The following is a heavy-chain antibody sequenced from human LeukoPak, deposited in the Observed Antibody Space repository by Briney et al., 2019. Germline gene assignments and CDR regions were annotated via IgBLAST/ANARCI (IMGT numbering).Heavy chain of an antibody. V-gene: IGHV4-39*07. Sequence: PSETLSLTCTVSGGSISSSSYYWGWIRQPPGKGLEWIGSIYYSGSTYYNPSLKSRVTISVDTSKNQFSLKLSSVTAADTAVYYCARRSSSQLYYYYYVDVWGKGTTVTVSS. J-gene: IGHJ6*03. CDR3: ARRSSSQLYYYYYVDV. CDR1: GGSISSSSYY. CDR2: IYYSGST. D-gene: IGHD6-13*01.